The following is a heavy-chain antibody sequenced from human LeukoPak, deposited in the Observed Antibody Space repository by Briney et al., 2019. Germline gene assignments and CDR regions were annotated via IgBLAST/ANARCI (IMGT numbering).Heavy chain of an antibody. V-gene: IGHV1-46*01. CDR2: INPNSGGRT. Sequence: GASVKVSCKASGYTFTGYYMHWVRQAPEQGLEWMGWINPNSGGRTTYAQKFQGRVTLTRDMSTSTIYMELSSLRSEDTAVYYCARGGDIHLWINYYYYMDVWGKGTTVTVSS. CDR1: GYTFTGYY. J-gene: IGHJ6*03. D-gene: IGHD5-18*01. CDR3: ARGGDIHLWINYYYYMDV.